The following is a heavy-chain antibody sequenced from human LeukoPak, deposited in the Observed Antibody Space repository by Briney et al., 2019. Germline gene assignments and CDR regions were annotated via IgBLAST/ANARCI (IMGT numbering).Heavy chain of an antibody. CDR3: AREGSGWYGNFDY. Sequence: ASVTVSCTASAYTFTFYYMHWVRQAPGQGLEWMGWINPDSGGTNYARKFHGRVTMTRDTSISTAYMEVSRLRSDDTAVYYCAREGSGWYGNFDYWGQGTLVTVSS. D-gene: IGHD6-19*01. CDR1: AYTFTFYY. J-gene: IGHJ4*02. V-gene: IGHV1-2*02. CDR2: INPDSGGT.